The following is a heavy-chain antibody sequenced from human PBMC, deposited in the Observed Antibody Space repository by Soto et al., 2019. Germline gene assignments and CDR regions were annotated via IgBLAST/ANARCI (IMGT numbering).Heavy chain of an antibody. V-gene: IGHV5-51*01. CDR3: ARRRYQTYYYDSSGYYLDD. D-gene: IGHD3-22*01. J-gene: IGHJ4*02. CDR2: IYPGDSDT. Sequence: GESLKISCKGSGYSFTSYWIGWVRQMPGKGLEWMGIIYPGDSDTRYSPSFQGRVTISADKSISPAYLKWSSLKASDTAMYYCARRRYQTYYYDSSGYYLDDWGQGTLVTVSS. CDR1: GYSFTSYW.